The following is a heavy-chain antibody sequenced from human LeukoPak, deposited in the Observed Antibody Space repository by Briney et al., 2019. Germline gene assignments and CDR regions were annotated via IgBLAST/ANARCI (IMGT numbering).Heavy chain of an antibody. CDR3: ARGRDGYNSLNLGEYYYFDY. V-gene: IGHV4-61*02. CDR1: GSAISSGTYY. D-gene: IGHD5-24*01. J-gene: IGHJ4*02. CDR2: FYTSGRP. Sequence: SEILSINCTASGSAISSGTYYWSWIRQPAGKRLDWIGRFYTSGRPDYNPSLKSRGTLAVDTFMNQFSLNMSSVTSSYLGVDYCARGRDGYNSLNLGEYYYFDYWTQGPRSPCPQ.